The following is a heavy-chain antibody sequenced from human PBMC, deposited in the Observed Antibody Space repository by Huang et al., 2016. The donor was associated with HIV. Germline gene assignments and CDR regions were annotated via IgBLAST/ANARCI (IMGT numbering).Heavy chain of an antibody. CDR3: ALKGDSSGWEYFRH. Sequence: QVQLVESGGGVVQPGRSLRLSCAASGFIFSNYGMHWVRQGPGKGLEWLALISYDGSNKYYTDPVKGRFSISRDNSKNTLYLQMNSLRAEDTAVYYCALKGDSSGWEYFRHWGQGTLVTVSS. V-gene: IGHV3-30*03. CDR2: ISYDGSNK. D-gene: IGHD6-19*01. CDR1: GFIFSNYG. J-gene: IGHJ1*01.